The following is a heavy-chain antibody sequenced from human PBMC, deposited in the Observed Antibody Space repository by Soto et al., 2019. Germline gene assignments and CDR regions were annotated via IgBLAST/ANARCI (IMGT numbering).Heavy chain of an antibody. V-gene: IGHV3-9*01. Sequence: EVQLVESGGGLVQPGRSLRLSCAAYGFTFDDYAMHWVRQAPGKGLEWVSGISWNSGSIGYADSVKGRFTISRDNAKNSLYLQMNSLRAEDTALYYCAKAAVAGDFDYWGQGTLVTVSS. CDR1: GFTFDDYA. CDR3: AKAAVAGDFDY. CDR2: ISWNSGSI. J-gene: IGHJ4*02. D-gene: IGHD6-19*01.